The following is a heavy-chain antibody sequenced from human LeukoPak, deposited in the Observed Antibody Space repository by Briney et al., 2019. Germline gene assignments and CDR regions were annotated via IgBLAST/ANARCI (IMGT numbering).Heavy chain of an antibody. CDR3: ARGPGSSGGAYVGDY. CDR1: GFTFSNYW. V-gene: IGHV3-74*01. Sequence: GGSLRLSCAASGFTFSNYWMHWVRQVPGKGLVWVSRSDGGGSSTSYADSVKGRFSISRDNAKSILYLQMNSLRAEDTAVYYCARGPGSSGGAYVGDYWGHGTLVAVSS. D-gene: IGHD3-22*01. CDR2: SDGGGSST. J-gene: IGHJ4*01.